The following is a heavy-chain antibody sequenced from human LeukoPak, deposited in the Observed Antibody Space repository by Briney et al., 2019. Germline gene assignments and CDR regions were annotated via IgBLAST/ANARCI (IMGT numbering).Heavy chain of an antibody. CDR3: ARRGGGKRTFDY. J-gene: IGHJ4*02. CDR1: GNTFTNYY. D-gene: IGHD1-7*01. V-gene: IGHV1-2*02. Sequence: ASVTVSCKASGNTFTNYYMHWVRQAPGQGLEWMGWINPNSGGTNYAQKFQGRVTMTRDTSISTAYMELSRLRSDDTAVYYCARRGGGKRTFDYWGQGTLVTVSS. CDR2: INPNSGGT.